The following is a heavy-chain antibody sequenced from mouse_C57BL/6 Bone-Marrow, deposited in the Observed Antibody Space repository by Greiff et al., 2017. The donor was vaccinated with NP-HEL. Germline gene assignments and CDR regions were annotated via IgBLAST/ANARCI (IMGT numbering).Heavy chain of an antibody. CDR1: GYTFTDYY. Sequence: EVQLQQSGPVLVKPGASVKMSCKASGYTFTDYYMNWVKQSHGKSLEWIGVINPYNGGTSYNQKFKGKATLTVDKSSSTAYMELNSLTSEDSAVYYCARRAGPMDYWGQGTSVTVSS. V-gene: IGHV1-19*01. CDR2: INPYNGGT. D-gene: IGHD3-1*01. CDR3: ARRAGPMDY. J-gene: IGHJ4*01.